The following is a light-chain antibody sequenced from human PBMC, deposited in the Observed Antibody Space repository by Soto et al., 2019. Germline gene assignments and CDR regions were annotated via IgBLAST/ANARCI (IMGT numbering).Light chain of an antibody. V-gene: IGLV1-44*01. CDR2: AYI. CDR1: SSNIGSNT. CDR3: ATWDDSLNGWV. Sequence: QSALTQPPSASGTPGQSVTISCSGSSSNIGSNTVNWYRRLPGTAPKLLIYAYIQRPSGVPDRFSGSKSGTSASLAISGLQSEDEADYYCATWDDSLNGWVFGGGTQLTVL. J-gene: IGLJ3*02.